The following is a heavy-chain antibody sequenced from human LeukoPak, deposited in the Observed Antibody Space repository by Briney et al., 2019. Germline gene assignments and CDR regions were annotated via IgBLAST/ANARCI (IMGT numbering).Heavy chain of an antibody. V-gene: IGHV3-21*01. J-gene: IGHJ6*02. D-gene: IGHD6-13*01. CDR3: ARDRSSSWYGDYYGMDV. CDR1: GFTFSSYS. Sequence: GGSLRLSCAASGFTFSSYSMNWVRQAPGKGLEWVSSISSSSSSYIYYADSVKGRFTISRDNAKNSLYLQMNSLRAEDTAVYYCARDRSSSWYGDYYGMDVWGQGTTVTVSS. CDR2: ISSSSSSYI.